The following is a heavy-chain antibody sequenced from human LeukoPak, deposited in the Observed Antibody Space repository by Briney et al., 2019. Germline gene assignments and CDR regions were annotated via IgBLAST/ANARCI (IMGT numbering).Heavy chain of an antibody. Sequence: SETLSLTCTVSGGSISSYYWSWIRQPPGQGLEWIGYSGSTNYNPSLKRRVTISVDTSKNQFSLKLSSVTAADTAVYYCASTSVVPGHGMDVWGQGTTVTVSS. J-gene: IGHJ6*02. CDR1: GGSISSYY. CDR2: YSGST. D-gene: IGHD3-10*02. V-gene: IGHV4-59*01. CDR3: ASTSVVPGHGMDV.